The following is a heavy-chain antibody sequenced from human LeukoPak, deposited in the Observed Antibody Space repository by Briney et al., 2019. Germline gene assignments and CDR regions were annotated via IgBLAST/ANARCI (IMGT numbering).Heavy chain of an antibody. CDR1: GFTFSSYG. V-gene: IGHV4-38-2*01. CDR3: ARGDIVVVPAAIQPFDY. D-gene: IGHD2-2*01. Sequence: GSLRLSCAASGFTFSSYGMSWIRQPPGKGLEWIGSIYHSGSTYYNPSLKSRVTISVDTSKNQFSLKLSSVTAADTAVYYCARGDIVVVPAAIQPFDYWGQGTLVTVSS. J-gene: IGHJ4*02. CDR2: IYHSGST.